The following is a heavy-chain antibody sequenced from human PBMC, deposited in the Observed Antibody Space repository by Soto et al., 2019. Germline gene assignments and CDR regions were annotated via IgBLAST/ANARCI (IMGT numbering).Heavy chain of an antibody. Sequence: GGSLRLSCKASGFIFSEYSMSWVRQAPGKGLEWVSSISGSSSHMYYADSLKGRFTISRDNAKNSLYLQMSGLRAEDAAVYFCAKYTHYSDRSAYHPPYYYDFWGQGILVTVPS. CDR2: ISGSSSHM. CDR1: GFIFSEYS. CDR3: AKYTHYSDRSAYHPPYYYDF. D-gene: IGHD3-22*01. V-gene: IGHV3-21*01. J-gene: IGHJ4*02.